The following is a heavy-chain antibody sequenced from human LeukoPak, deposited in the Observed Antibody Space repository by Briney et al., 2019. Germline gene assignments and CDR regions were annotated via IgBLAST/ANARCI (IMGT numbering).Heavy chain of an antibody. D-gene: IGHD3-22*01. J-gene: IGHJ4*02. V-gene: IGHV1-24*01. Sequence: ASVTVSFTVSGYALTELSMHWVRQAPGKGLEWMGGFDPEDGETIYAQKFQGRVTMTEDTSTDTAYMELSSLRSEDTAVYYCATIYDSSGYYLDYWGQGTLVTVSS. CDR3: ATIYDSSGYYLDY. CDR2: FDPEDGET. CDR1: GYALTELS.